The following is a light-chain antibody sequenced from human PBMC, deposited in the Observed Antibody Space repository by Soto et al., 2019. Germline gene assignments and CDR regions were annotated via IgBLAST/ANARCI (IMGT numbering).Light chain of an antibody. Sequence: SYELTQPLSVSVALGQTARITCGGNNIGSKNVHWYQQKPGQAPVLGIYRDSNRPSGIPERFSGSNSGNTATLTISRAQAGDEDDYYCQGWDSSTARVFGGGTKLTVL. J-gene: IGLJ3*02. CDR1: NIGSKN. CDR2: RDS. CDR3: QGWDSSTARV. V-gene: IGLV3-9*01.